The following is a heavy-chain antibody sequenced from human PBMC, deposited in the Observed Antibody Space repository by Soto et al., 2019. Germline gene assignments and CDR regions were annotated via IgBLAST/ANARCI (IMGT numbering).Heavy chain of an antibody. V-gene: IGHV1-18*01. J-gene: IGHJ4*02. CDR2: INAYNGNT. CDR1: GYTFTSYG. Sequence: ASVKVSCKASGYTFTSYGISWVRQAPGQGLEWMGWINAYNGNTNYAQKLQGRVTMTTDTSTSTAYMELRSLRSDDTAVYYCARDRATVVTPDYWGQGTLVTVSS. D-gene: IGHD4-17*01. CDR3: ARDRATVVTPDY.